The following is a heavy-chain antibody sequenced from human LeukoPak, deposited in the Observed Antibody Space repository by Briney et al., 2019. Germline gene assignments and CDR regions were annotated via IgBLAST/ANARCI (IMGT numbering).Heavy chain of an antibody. CDR1: GITLSNYG. D-gene: IGHD3-22*01. CDR2: ISGSGGST. V-gene: IGHV3-23*01. J-gene: IGHJ4*02. Sequence: TGGSLRLSCAVSGITLSNYGMSWVRQAPGKGLEWVAGISGSGGSTNCADSVKGRFTISRENPKNTVYLQMNSLRAEDTAVYFCAKRGVVIRVILVGFHKEAYYFDSWGQGALVTVSS. CDR3: AKRGVVIRVILVGFHKEAYYFDS.